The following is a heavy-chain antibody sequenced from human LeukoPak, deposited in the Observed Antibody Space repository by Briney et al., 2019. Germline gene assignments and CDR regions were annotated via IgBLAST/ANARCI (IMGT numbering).Heavy chain of an antibody. J-gene: IGHJ4*02. CDR1: GGSISSSSYY. CDR2: IYYSGST. V-gene: IGHV4-39*07. D-gene: IGHD6-19*01. CDR3: ARSIRGYSSGWYYFDY. Sequence: SETLSLTCTVSGGSISSSSYYWGRIRQPPGKGLEWIGSIYYSGSTYYNPSLKSRVTISVDTSKNQFSVKLSSVTAADTAVYYCARSIRGYSSGWYYFDYWGQGTLITVSS.